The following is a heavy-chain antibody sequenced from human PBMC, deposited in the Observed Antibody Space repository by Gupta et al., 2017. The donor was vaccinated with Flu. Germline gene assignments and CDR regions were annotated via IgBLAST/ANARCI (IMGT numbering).Heavy chain of an antibody. CDR1: GFSLTTLGMR. J-gene: IGHJ4*02. CDR2: IEWDDDT. CDR3: ARVRGFGLHLVPDF. Sequence: QVTLKESGPALVKPTQTLTLTCTFSGFSLTTLGMRVNWIRQPPGKALEWLARIEWDDDTFYNTALKPRLSISKDTSKNQVVLTITNMDPADTGTYYCARVRGFGLHLVPDFWGQGLLVTVSS. V-gene: IGHV2-70*04. D-gene: IGHD3-10*01.